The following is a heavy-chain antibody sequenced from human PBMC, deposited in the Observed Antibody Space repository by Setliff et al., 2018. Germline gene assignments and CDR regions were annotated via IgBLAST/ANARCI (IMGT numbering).Heavy chain of an antibody. J-gene: IGHJ5*02. V-gene: IGHV1-2*06. CDR3: ARATRDSGGWYYEYNWFDP. CDR1: GYTFTGYY. Sequence: ASVKVSCKASGYTFTGYYIHWVRQAPGQRLEWMGRINPNNGDTNFPQTFQGRVTMTRDTSINTAYMELSTLTSDDTAVYFCARATRDSGGWYYEYNWFDPWGQGTLVTVSS. D-gene: IGHD6-19*01. CDR2: INPNNGDT.